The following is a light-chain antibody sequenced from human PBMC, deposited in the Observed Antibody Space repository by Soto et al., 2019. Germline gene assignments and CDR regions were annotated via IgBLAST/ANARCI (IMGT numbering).Light chain of an antibody. CDR3: QVWDSSTDQTGV. CDR1: NIGSQS. Sequence: SYVMTQPHSVSVSPGKTASITCGGNNIGSQSVHWYQQKPGQAPVLVVFYDRFRPSGIPERFSGSNSGNKATLTISRVEAGDEARDYCQVWDSSTDQTGVFGGGTTLTVL. J-gene: IGLJ2*01. CDR2: YDR. V-gene: IGLV3-21*04.